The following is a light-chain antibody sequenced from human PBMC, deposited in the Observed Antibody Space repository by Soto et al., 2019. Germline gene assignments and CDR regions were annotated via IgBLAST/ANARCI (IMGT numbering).Light chain of an antibody. CDR3: QQYYSYPPIT. J-gene: IGKJ5*01. CDR2: GAS. Sequence: DVQITQSPSSLSASVGDRVTITCRASQSISTWLAWYQQKPGKAPNLLIFGASSLESGVPSRFSGSGSGTDFTLTISCLQSEDFATYYCQQYYSYPPITFGQGTRLEI. V-gene: IGKV1-5*01. CDR1: QSISTW.